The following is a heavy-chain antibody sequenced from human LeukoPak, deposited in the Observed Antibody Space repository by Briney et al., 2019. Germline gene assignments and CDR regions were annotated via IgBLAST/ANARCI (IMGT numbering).Heavy chain of an antibody. J-gene: IGHJ5*02. D-gene: IGHD4-11*01. CDR2: ISYDGSNK. V-gene: IGHV3-30*01. Sequence: PGRSLRLSCAASGFTFSSYAMHWVRQAPGKGLEWVAVISYDGSNKYYADSVKGRFTISRDNSKNTLYLQMNSLRAEDTAVYYCARVSTGFDPWGQGTLVTVPS. CDR3: ARVSTGFDP. CDR1: GFTFSSYA.